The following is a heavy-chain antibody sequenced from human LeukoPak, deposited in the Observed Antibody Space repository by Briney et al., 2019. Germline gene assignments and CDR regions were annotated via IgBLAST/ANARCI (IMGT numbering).Heavy chain of an antibody. CDR1: GLTFSSYA. CDR3: AKCYYDSSGYYRFDY. V-gene: IGHV3-23*01. J-gene: IGHJ4*02. CDR2: ISGSGGST. Sequence: GGSLRLSCAASGLTFSSYAMSRVRRAPGKGLEDVSGISGSGGSTYYADSVKGRFTISRDNSKNKLYLQMNSLRAEDTAVYYCAKCYYDSSGYYRFDYWGQGTLVTVSS. D-gene: IGHD3-22*01.